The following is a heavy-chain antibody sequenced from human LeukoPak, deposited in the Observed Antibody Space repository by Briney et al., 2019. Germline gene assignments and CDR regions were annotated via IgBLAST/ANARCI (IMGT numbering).Heavy chain of an antibody. V-gene: IGHV4-34*01. CDR1: GGSFSGYY. CDR3: ARVGSSTNGEIDY. CDR2: INHSGST. Sequence: KPSETLSLTCAVYGGSFSGYYWSWIRQPPGKGLEWIGEINHSGSTNYNPSLKSRVTISVDTSKNQFSLKLSSVTAADTAVYYCARVGSSTNGEIDYWGQGTLVTVSS. J-gene: IGHJ4*02. D-gene: IGHD2-2*01.